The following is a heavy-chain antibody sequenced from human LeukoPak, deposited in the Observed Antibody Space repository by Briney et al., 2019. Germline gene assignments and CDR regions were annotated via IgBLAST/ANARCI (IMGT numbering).Heavy chain of an antibody. D-gene: IGHD5-24*01. CDR2: ISAYNGNT. V-gene: IGHV1-18*01. CDR3: ARVGIVGMATTYYFDY. CDR1: GYTFTSYG. J-gene: IGHJ4*02. Sequence: GASVKVSCKASGYTFTSYGISWVRPAHGQGLEWMGWISAYNGNTNYAQKLQGRVTMTTDTSTSTAYMELRSLRSDDTAVYYCARVGIVGMATTYYFDYWGQGTLVTVSS.